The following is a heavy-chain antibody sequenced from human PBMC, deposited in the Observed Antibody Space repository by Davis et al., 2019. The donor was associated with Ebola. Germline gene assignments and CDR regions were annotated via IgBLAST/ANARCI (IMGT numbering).Heavy chain of an antibody. Sequence: PSETLSLTCTVSGGSISSYYWSWIRQPPGEGLEWIGYIYYSGSTNYNPSLKSRVTISVDTSKNQFSLKLSPVTAADTAVYYCARETTVTTPWGDYYHGMDVWGQGTTVTVSS. D-gene: IGHD4-17*01. V-gene: IGHV4-59*01. CDR3: ARETTVTTPWGDYYHGMDV. J-gene: IGHJ6*02. CDR2: IYYSGST. CDR1: GGSISSYY.